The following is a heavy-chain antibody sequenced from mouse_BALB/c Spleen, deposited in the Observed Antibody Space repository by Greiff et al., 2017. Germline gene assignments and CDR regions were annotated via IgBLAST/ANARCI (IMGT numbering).Heavy chain of an antibody. CDR3: ARSAYYPAMDY. CDR1: GFNIKDTY. J-gene: IGHJ4*01. V-gene: IGHV14-3*02. D-gene: IGHD2-10*01. Sequence: EVQLQQSGAELVKPGASVKLSCTASGFNIKDTYMHWVKQRPEQGLEWIGRIDPANGNTKYDPKFQGKATITADTSSNTAYLQLSSLTSEDTAVYYCARSAYYPAMDYWGQGTSVTVSS. CDR2: IDPANGNT.